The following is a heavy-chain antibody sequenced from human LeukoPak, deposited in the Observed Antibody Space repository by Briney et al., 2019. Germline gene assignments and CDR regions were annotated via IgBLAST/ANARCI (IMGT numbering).Heavy chain of an antibody. CDR3: ARPPAPITADRYQFDY. D-gene: IGHD6-13*01. CDR1: GFTFSSYE. Sequence: GGSLRLSCAASGFTFSSYEMNWVRQAPGKGLEGVSYISSSGSSIYYADSVKGRFTISRDNAKNSLYLQMNSLRAEDTAVYYCARPPAPITADRYQFDYWGQGTLVTVSS. J-gene: IGHJ4*02. V-gene: IGHV3-48*03. CDR2: ISSSGSSI.